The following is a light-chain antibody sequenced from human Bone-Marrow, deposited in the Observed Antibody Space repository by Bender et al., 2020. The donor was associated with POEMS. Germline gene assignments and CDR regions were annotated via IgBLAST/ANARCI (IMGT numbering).Light chain of an antibody. J-gene: IGLJ1*01. V-gene: IGLV3-1*01. CDR1: GLGDKF. Sequence: SYQLTQPHSVSVSPGQTATISCSGDGLGDKFTCWYQQKTGQSPILVIYHDRRRPSEIPERFSGSKSGNTASLTISGLQAEDEADYYCSSFTSSISFVFGTGTKVTVL. CDR3: SSFTSSISFV. CDR2: HDR.